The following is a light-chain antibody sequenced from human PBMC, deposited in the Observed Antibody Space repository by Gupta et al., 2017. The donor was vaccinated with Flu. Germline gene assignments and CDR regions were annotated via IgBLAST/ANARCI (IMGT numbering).Light chain of an antibody. V-gene: IGKV1-33*01. CDR2: DVS. Sequence: LMTQSPPPLSASVGDKVTIPCQGSPDISEFLNLYQQKRRKAPKLLIDDVSKLKMGVPSRFSGGRSGKDFILTITNLQPEDIATYYCQQYSNLPLTFGQGTRLDIK. J-gene: IGKJ5*01. CDR3: QQYSNLPLT. CDR1: PDISEF.